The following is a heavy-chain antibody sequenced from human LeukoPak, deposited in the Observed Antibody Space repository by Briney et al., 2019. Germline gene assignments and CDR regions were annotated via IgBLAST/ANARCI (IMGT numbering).Heavy chain of an antibody. Sequence: ASVKVSCKASGYTFTGYYMHWVRQAPGQGLEWMGWINPNSGGTNYAQKFQGRVTMTRDTSISTAYMELSRLRSDDTAVYYCARDGMYYYDSSGYSDYWGQGTLVTVSS. V-gene: IGHV1-2*02. CDR3: ARDGMYYYDSSGYSDY. J-gene: IGHJ4*02. D-gene: IGHD3-22*01. CDR2: INPNSGGT. CDR1: GYTFTGYY.